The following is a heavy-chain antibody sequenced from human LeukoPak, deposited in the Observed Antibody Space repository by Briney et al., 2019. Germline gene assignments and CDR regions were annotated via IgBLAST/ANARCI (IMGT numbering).Heavy chain of an antibody. Sequence: GGSLRLSCAASGFSFGSYAMTWVRQAPGEGLEWVSSIGASGGSTYYAESVKGRFTISRDNSKNTFYLQMNTLRADDTAVYYCAKGSGSGWYGWFAPWGQGTLVTVSS. V-gene: IGHV3-23*01. CDR3: AKGSGSGWYGWFAP. CDR1: GFSFGSYA. J-gene: IGHJ5*02. CDR2: IGASGGST. D-gene: IGHD6-19*01.